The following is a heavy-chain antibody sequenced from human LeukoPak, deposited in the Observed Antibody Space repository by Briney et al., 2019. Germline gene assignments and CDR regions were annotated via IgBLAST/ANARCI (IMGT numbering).Heavy chain of an antibody. CDR2: IYPGDSDT. CDR3: ARLPVLDSYYYGSGSSGGFDY. V-gene: IGHV5-51*01. J-gene: IGHJ4*02. D-gene: IGHD3-10*01. Sequence: PGESLKISCQGSGYSFTSYWIGWVRQMPGKGLKWMGIIYPGDSDTRYSPSFQGQVTISADKSISTAYLQWSSLKASDTAMYYCARLPVLDSYYYGSGSSGGFDYWGQGTLVTVSS. CDR1: GYSFTSYW.